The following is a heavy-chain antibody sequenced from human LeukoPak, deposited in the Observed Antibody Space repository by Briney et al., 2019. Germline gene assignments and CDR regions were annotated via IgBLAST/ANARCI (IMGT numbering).Heavy chain of an antibody. Sequence: GGSLRLSCTASGFIFSDYWMSWVRQTPEKGLEWVAKIKPDGTEKHYGDSVKGRFTISRDNAKNSLYLQMNSLRAEDTAVYYCARDPSAYSGYDYLDYWGQGTLVTVSS. CDR2: IKPDGTEK. V-gene: IGHV3-7*01. J-gene: IGHJ4*02. CDR3: ARDPSAYSGYDYLDY. D-gene: IGHD5-12*01. CDR1: GFIFSDYW.